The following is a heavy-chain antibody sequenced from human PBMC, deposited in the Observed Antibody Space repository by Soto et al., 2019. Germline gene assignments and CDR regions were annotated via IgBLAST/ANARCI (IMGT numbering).Heavy chain of an antibody. Sequence: PSETLSLTCAVYGGSFSGYYWSWIRQPPGKGLEWIGEINHSGSTNYNPSLKSRVTISVDTSKYQFSLKLSSVTAADTAVYYCARARYHFWSGYYFDYWGQGTLVTVSS. CDR2: INHSGST. CDR3: ARARYHFWSGYYFDY. D-gene: IGHD3-3*02. V-gene: IGHV4-34*01. CDR1: GGSFSGYY. J-gene: IGHJ4*02.